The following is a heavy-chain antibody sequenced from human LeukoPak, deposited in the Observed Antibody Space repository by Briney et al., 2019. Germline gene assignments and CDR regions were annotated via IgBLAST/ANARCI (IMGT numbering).Heavy chain of an antibody. CDR1: GDSVSSNSDA. J-gene: IGHJ4*02. Sequence: SQTLSLTCAISGDSVSSNSDAWNWIRQSPSRGLEWLGRTYYRSKWYNDYAVSVKSRITINPDTSKDQFSLQLNSVTPEDTAVYYCARDMLDWNGNYFDYSGQGTLVTVSS. CDR2: TYYRSKWYN. CDR3: ARDMLDWNGNYFDY. D-gene: IGHD1-1*01. V-gene: IGHV6-1*01.